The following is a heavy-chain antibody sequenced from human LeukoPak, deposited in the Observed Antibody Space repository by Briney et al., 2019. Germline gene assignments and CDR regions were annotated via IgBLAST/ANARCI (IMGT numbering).Heavy chain of an antibody. D-gene: IGHD4-17*01. V-gene: IGHV3-23*01. J-gene: IGHJ4*02. CDR2: ISGSGGST. CDR3: ATFDYGDYVGDY. Sequence: GGSLRLSCAASGFTFSSYAMSWVRQAPGKGLEWVSAISGSGGSTYYADSVKGRFTISRDNSKNTLYLQMNSLRAEDTAVYYCATFDYGDYVGDYWGQGTQVTVSS. CDR1: GFTFSSYA.